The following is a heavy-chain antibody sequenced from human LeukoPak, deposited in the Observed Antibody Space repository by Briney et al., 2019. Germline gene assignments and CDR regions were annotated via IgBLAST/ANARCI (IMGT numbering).Heavy chain of an antibody. D-gene: IGHD4-17*01. CDR1: GFTFSTSA. V-gene: IGHV3-21*04. CDR3: SREMTTVTTNWFDP. CDR2: ISPTGGAI. J-gene: IGHJ5*02. Sequence: PGGSLRLSCAASGFTFSTSAMNWVRQAPGRGLEWVSSISPTGGAIFYADSLRGRFTISRDNAKNSLYLQMNSLRAEDTAVYYCSREMTTVTTNWFDPWGQGTLVTVSS.